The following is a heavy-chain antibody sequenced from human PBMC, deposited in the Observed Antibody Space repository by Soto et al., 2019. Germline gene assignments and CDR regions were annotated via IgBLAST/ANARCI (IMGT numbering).Heavy chain of an antibody. V-gene: IGHV3-21*01. CDR2: ISSSSSYI. CDR1: GSTFSSYS. Sequence: PGGSLSLSCAPSGSTFSSYSMNLVRQAPGKGLAWVSSISSSSSYIYYADSVKGRFTISRDNAKNSLYLQMNSLRAEDTAVYYCAREGDRREWELLYYYYGMDVWGQGTTVTVSS. J-gene: IGHJ6*02. D-gene: IGHD1-26*01. CDR3: AREGDRREWELLYYYYGMDV.